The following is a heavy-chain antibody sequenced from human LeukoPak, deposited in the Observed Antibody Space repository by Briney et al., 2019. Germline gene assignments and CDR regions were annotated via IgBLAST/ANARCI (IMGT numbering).Heavy chain of an antibody. V-gene: IGHV4-39*07. J-gene: IGHJ3*02. Sequence: GSLRLSCAASGFTVSSNYMSWVRQAPGKGLEWIGSIYYSGSTYYNPSLKSRVTISVDTSKNQFSLKLSSVTAADTAVYYCARDLAAAGNAFDIWGQGTMVIVSS. CDR3: ARDLAAAGNAFDI. CDR1: GFTVSSNY. CDR2: IYYSGST. D-gene: IGHD6-13*01.